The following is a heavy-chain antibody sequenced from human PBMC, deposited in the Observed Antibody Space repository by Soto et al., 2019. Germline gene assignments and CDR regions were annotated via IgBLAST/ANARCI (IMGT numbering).Heavy chain of an antibody. V-gene: IGHV3-23*01. CDR2: ISGSGGST. D-gene: IGHD3-22*01. CDR3: AKGLIYSRGYWAY. CDR1: GFTFSSYA. J-gene: IGHJ4*02. Sequence: PVWSMRLSCAASGFTFSSYAMSWVRQAPGKGLEWVSAISGSGGSTYYADSVKGRFTISRDNSKNTLYLQMNSLRAEDTAGYYCAKGLIYSRGYWAYWGQGTRVTVSS.